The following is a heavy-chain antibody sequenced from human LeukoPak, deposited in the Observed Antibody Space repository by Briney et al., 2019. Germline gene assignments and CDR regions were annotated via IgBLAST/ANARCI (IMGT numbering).Heavy chain of an antibody. CDR1: GFTFSDYY. Sequence: GGSLRLSCAASGFTFSDYYMSWIRQAPGKGLEWVSYISSSSSYTNYADSVKGRFTISGDNAKNSLYLQMNSLRAEDTAVYYCAREAAYGSGSNNFDYWGQGTLVTVSS. J-gene: IGHJ4*02. CDR3: AREAAYGSGSNNFDY. CDR2: ISSSSSYT. D-gene: IGHD3-10*01. V-gene: IGHV3-11*06.